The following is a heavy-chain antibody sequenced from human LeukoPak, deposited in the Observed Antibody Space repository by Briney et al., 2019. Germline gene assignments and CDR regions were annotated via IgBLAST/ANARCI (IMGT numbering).Heavy chain of an antibody. D-gene: IGHD2-15*01. Sequence: SVKVSCKASGGTFSSYAISWVRQAPGQGLEWMGGIIPIFGTANYAQKFQGRVTITADESTSTAYMELSSLRSEDTAVYYCAAYCSGGSCHGVFDYWGQEPWSPSPQ. CDR2: IIPIFGTA. CDR3: AAYCSGGSCHGVFDY. J-gene: IGHJ4*01. V-gene: IGHV1-69*01. CDR1: GGTFSSYA.